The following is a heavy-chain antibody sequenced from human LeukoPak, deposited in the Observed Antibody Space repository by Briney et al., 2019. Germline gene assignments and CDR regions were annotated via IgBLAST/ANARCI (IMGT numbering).Heavy chain of an antibody. Sequence: PGGSLRLSCAASGFTFSSYAMHWVRQAPGKGLEWVAVISYDGSNKYYADSVKGRFTISRDNSKNTLYLQMNSLRAEDTAVYYCARDLGSYYPNDAFDIWGQGTMVTVSS. CDR1: GFTFSSYA. D-gene: IGHD3-10*01. V-gene: IGHV3-30-3*01. J-gene: IGHJ3*02. CDR3: ARDLGSYYPNDAFDI. CDR2: ISYDGSNK.